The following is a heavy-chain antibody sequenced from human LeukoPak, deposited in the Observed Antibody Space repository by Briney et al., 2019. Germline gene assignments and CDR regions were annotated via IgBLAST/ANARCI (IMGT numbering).Heavy chain of an antibody. D-gene: IGHD6-19*01. J-gene: IGHJ4*02. CDR3: ARSRLGLVGY. V-gene: IGHV4-34*01. Sequence: PSETLSLTCAVYGGAFSGYYWSWIRQPPGKGLEWIGEINHSGSTNYNPSLKSRVTISVDTSKNQFSLKLSSVPAADTAVYYCARSRLGLVGYWGQGTLVTVSS. CDR2: INHSGST. CDR1: GGAFSGYY.